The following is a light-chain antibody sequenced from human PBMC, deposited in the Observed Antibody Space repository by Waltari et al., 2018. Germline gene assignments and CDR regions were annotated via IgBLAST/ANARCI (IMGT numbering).Light chain of an antibody. CDR1: RNVLYDSNNKNY. CDR3: HQYYNTPYS. V-gene: IGKV4-1*01. CDR2: WAS. Sequence: DIVMTQSPDSLAVSLGERATINCKSSRNVLYDSNNKNYLAWYQKKPGQPPNLLIYWASTRKSGVPDRFSGSGSGTDFTLTISTLQAEDVAVYYCHQYYNTPYSYGQGTKLEIK. J-gene: IGKJ2*03.